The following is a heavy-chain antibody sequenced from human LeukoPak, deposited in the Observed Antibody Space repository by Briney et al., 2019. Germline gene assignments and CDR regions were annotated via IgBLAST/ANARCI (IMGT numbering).Heavy chain of an antibody. CDR3: AKDDVGYCSSTSCRAYFDY. CDR1: GFTISSYG. Sequence: PGRSLRLSCAASGFTISSYGMHWVRQAPGKGLEWVAVISYDGSNKYYADSVKGRFTISRDNSKNTLYLQMNSLRAEDTAVYYCAKDDVGYCSSTSCRAYFDYWGQGTQVTVSS. J-gene: IGHJ4*02. D-gene: IGHD2-2*01. V-gene: IGHV3-30*18. CDR2: ISYDGSNK.